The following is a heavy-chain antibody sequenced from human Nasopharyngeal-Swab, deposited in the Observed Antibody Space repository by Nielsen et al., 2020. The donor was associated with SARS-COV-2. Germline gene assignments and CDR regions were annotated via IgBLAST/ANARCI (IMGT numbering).Heavy chain of an antibody. J-gene: IGHJ4*02. Sequence: ASVKVSCKASGYTFTSYGISRVRQAPGQGLEWMGWISAYNGNTNYAQKLQGRVTMTTDTSTSTAYMELRSLRSDDTAVYYCARRSDTAMVTPIDYWGQGTLVTVSS. CDR2: ISAYNGNT. D-gene: IGHD5-18*01. CDR1: GYTFTSYG. V-gene: IGHV1-18*01. CDR3: ARRSDTAMVTPIDY.